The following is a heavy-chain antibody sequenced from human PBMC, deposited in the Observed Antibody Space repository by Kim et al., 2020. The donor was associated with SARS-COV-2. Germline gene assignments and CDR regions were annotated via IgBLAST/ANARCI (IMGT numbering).Heavy chain of an antibody. Sequence: GESLKISCKGSGYSFTTYWIGWVRQMPGKGLEWMWIIYPDDSESRYSPSFQGQVTISADKSINTAYLQRSSLKAADTAIYYCAKVDAVDGGMAGMDLWGQ. CDR3: AKVDAVDGGMAGMDL. CDR2: IYPDDSES. D-gene: IGHD1-20*01. CDR1: GYSFTTYW. J-gene: IGHJ6*01. V-gene: IGHV5-51*01.